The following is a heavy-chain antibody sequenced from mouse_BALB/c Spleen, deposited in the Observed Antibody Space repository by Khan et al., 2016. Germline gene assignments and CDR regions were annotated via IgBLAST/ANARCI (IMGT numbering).Heavy chain of an antibody. Sequence: DLVKPGALVKLSCKASGYTFTSYWINWIKQRPGQGLEWIGRIAPGSGSTYYNAMFKGKATLTVDTSSSTAYIQLSSLSSEDSAVYCCAREGKLPPMDYWGQGTSVTVSS. V-gene: IGHV1S41*01. D-gene: IGHD2-12*01. CDR3: AREGKLPPMDY. CDR2: IAPGSGST. CDR1: GYTFTSYW. J-gene: IGHJ4*01.